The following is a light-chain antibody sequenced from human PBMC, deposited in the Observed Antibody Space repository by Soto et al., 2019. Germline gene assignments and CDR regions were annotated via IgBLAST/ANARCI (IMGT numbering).Light chain of an antibody. CDR3: QQYNKWPPFMYT. CDR2: DAS. J-gene: IGKJ2*01. Sequence: EIVMTQSPATLSVSPGDRGTLSCRASQSVSSHLAWYQQKPGQAPRLLIYDASTRATGIPARFSGSGSGTEFTLTISSLQSEDVAIYYCQQYNKWPPFMYTFGQGSKLEIK. V-gene: IGKV3-15*01. CDR1: QSVSSH.